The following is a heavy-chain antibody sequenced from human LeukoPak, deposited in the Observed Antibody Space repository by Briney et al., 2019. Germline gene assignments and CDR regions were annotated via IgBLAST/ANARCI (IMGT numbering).Heavy chain of an antibody. CDR2: ISYNGGNQ. CDR3: AKILEDKYDSAWDY. D-gene: IGHD3-22*01. Sequence: GGSLRLSCAASRFTFSSFGMHWVSQAPGEGLEWVAIISYNGGNQYYADSVKGRFTISRDNSKNTLYLQMNSLRPEDTALYYCAKILEDKYDSAWDYWGQGTLVTVSS. V-gene: IGHV3-30*18. CDR1: RFTFSSFG. J-gene: IGHJ4*02.